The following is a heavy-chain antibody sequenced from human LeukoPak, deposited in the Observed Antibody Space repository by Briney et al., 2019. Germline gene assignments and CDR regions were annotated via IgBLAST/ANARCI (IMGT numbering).Heavy chain of an antibody. CDR1: GFAFSSYA. CDR2: ISYDGSNK. Sequence: PGGSLRLSCAASGFAFSSYAMHWVRQAPGKGLEWVAVISYDGSNKYYADSVKGRFTISRDNSKNTLYLQMNSLRAEDTAVYYCARMNYVSSGWGAPFDYWGQEPWSPSPQ. V-gene: IGHV3-30*14. CDR3: ARMNYVSSGWGAPFDY. D-gene: IGHD1-7*01. J-gene: IGHJ4*01.